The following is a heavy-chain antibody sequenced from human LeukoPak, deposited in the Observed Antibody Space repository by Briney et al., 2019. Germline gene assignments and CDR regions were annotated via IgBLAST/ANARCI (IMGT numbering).Heavy chain of an antibody. Sequence: ASVKVSCKASGYTFTSYGISWVRQAPGQGLEWMGWINAGNGNTKYSQKFQGRVTITRDTSASTAYMELSSLRSEDTAVYYCARARLRLGELSFEFDYWGQGTLVTVSS. J-gene: IGHJ4*02. CDR2: INAGNGNT. V-gene: IGHV1-3*01. D-gene: IGHD3-16*02. CDR1: GYTFTSYG. CDR3: ARARLRLGELSFEFDY.